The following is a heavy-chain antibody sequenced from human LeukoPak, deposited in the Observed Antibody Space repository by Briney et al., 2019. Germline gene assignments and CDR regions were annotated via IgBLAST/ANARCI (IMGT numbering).Heavy chain of an antibody. CDR2: IHHSGST. J-gene: IGHJ3*02. CDR3: AASWELRGVDAFDI. V-gene: IGHV4-39*07. D-gene: IGHD1-26*01. CDR1: GGSISSSSHY. Sequence: SETLSLTCTVSGGSISSSSHYWGWVRQPPGKGLEWIGNIHHSGSTNYNPSLKSRVTISVDTSKNQFSLKLSSVTAADTAVYYCAASWELRGVDAFDIWGQGTMVTVSS.